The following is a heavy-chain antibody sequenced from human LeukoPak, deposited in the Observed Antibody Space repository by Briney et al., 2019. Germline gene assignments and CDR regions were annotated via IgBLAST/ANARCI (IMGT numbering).Heavy chain of an antibody. D-gene: IGHD2-15*01. J-gene: IGHJ4*02. CDR1: GFTFSSYG. V-gene: IGHV3-33*01. CDR3: ARESSGGVFRWVVGY. CDR2: IWYDGSNK. Sequence: GRSLRLSCAASGFTFSSYGMHWVRQAPGKGLEWVAVIWYDGSNKYYADSVKGRFTISRDNSKNTLYLQMNSLRAEDTAVYYCARESSGGVFRWVVGYWGQGALVTVSS.